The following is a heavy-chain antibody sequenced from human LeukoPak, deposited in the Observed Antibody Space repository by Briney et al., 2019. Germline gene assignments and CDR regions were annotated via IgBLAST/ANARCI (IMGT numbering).Heavy chain of an antibody. CDR3: AREGGSTVRLYYYYYMDV. Sequence: GGSLRLSCAASGFTFSDYYMSWIRQAPGKGLEWVSYISSSGSTIYYADSVRGRFTISRDNAKNSLYLQMNSLRAEDTAVYYCAREGGSTVRLYYYYYMDVWGKGTTVTVPS. CDR2: ISSSGSTI. CDR1: GFTFSDYY. V-gene: IGHV3-11*04. D-gene: IGHD2-15*01. J-gene: IGHJ6*03.